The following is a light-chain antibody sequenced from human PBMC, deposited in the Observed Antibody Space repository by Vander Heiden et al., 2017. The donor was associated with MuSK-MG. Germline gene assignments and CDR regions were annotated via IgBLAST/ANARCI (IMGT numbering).Light chain of an antibody. CDR2: GAS. Sequence: ETLSTHSPATLSLSPGERATLSRSASRSSSSYLAWYQQKPGQAPRLLIYGASNRATGIPARFSGSGSGTDFTLTISRLEPEDFAVYYCQQRSSSPWTFGQGTKLEIK. V-gene: IGKV3-11*01. J-gene: IGKJ1*01. CDR3: QQRSSSPWT. CDR1: RSSSSY.